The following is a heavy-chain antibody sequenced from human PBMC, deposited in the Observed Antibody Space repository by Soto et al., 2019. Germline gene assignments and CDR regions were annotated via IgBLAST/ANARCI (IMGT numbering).Heavy chain of an antibody. J-gene: IGHJ6*02. CDR2: IYPGDSDT. D-gene: IGHD6-6*01. CDR3: ARPSYSSSRYYGMDV. CDR1: GYSFTSYW. Sequence: PGESLKISCKGSGYSFTSYWIGWVRQMPGKGLEWMGIIYPGDSDTRYCPSFEGQVTISADKSITTAYLQWSGLKASDTAMYYCARPSYSSSRYYGMDVWGQGTTVTVSS. V-gene: IGHV5-51*01.